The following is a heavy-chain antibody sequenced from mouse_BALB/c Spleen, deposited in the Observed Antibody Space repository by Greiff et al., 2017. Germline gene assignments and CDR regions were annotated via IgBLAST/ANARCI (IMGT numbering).Heavy chain of an antibody. CDR2: INPGSGGT. D-gene: IGHD2-1*01. CDR3: ANGNYGGYWYFDV. CDR1: GYAFTNYL. Sequence: QVQLKQSGAELVRPGTSVKVSCKASGYAFTNYLIEWVKQRPGQGLEWIGVINPGSGGTNYNQKFKGKATMTVDKSSSTAYMELARLTSEDSAIYYCANGNYGGYWYFDVWGAGTTVTVSS. J-gene: IGHJ1*01. V-gene: IGHV1-54*01.